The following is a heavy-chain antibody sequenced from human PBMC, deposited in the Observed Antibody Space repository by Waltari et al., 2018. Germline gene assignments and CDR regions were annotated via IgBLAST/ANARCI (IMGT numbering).Heavy chain of an antibody. J-gene: IGHJ5*02. CDR3: ATGPSVAGMGDWFDP. CDR1: GYTFTSYG. V-gene: IGHV1-24*01. CDR2: FDPDEGET. Sequence: QVPLVQSGAEVKKPGASVKVSCKASGYTFTSYGISWVRPAPGQGLEWMGGFDPDEGETSYAQKFQVRVTMTEDTSTDTAYMELSSLRSEDTAVYYCATGPSVAGMGDWFDPWGQGTLVTVSS. D-gene: IGHD6-19*01.